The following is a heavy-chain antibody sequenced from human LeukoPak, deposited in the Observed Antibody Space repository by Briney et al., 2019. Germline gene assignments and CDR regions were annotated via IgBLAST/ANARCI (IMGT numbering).Heavy chain of an antibody. CDR1: GFTFTNYA. Sequence: PGGSLRLSCVASGFTFTNYAMSWVRQAPGAGLEWVSAIGGSGGSTYYAHSVKGRFTISRDNSKNTLYLQMNSLRAEDTAVYYCAKVGAVAAFPRDFDYWGQGTLVTVSS. V-gene: IGHV3-23*01. D-gene: IGHD6-19*01. J-gene: IGHJ4*02. CDR2: IGGSGGST. CDR3: AKVGAVAAFPRDFDY.